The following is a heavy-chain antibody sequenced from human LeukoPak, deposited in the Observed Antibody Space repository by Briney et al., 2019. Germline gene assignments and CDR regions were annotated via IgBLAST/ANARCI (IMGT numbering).Heavy chain of an antibody. V-gene: IGHV3-21*01. D-gene: IGHD2-15*01. CDR3: ARDKCRVVPGLCYYMDV. CDR2: ISSSSSYI. CDR1: GFTFSSYW. J-gene: IGHJ6*03. Sequence: GGSLRLSCAASGFTFSSYWMSWVRQAPGKGLEWVSSISSSSSYIYYADSVKGRFTISRDNAKNSLYLQMNSLRAEDTAVYYCARDKCRVVPGLCYYMDVWGKGTTVTVSS.